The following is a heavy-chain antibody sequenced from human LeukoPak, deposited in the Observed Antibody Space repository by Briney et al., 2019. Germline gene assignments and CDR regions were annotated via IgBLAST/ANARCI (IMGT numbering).Heavy chain of an antibody. Sequence: PSETLSLTCTVSGASISGSGYYWGWVRQPPGKGLEWIGSIYSSGSTYYNASLQSRVTISIETSKNQISLRLNSVTAADTAMYYCAKSGGYGLIDYWGQGTLVTVSS. V-gene: IGHV4-39*01. J-gene: IGHJ4*02. CDR3: AKSGGYGLIDY. CDR2: IYSSGST. CDR1: GASISGSGYY. D-gene: IGHD1-26*01.